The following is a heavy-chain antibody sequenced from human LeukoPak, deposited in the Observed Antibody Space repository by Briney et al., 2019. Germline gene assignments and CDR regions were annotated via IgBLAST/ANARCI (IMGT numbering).Heavy chain of an antibody. CDR3: ASDSYSPEYFQH. CDR2: IYSGGSQ. J-gene: IGHJ1*01. CDR1: GFSVSNNY. D-gene: IGHD2-15*01. V-gene: IGHV3-66*01. Sequence: PGGSLRLSCAASGFSVSNNYMCWVLQAPGKVLYSVSVIYSGGSQFYADSVKGRFTISRDNSKNTLYLQMNSLRAEATAVCYCASDSYSPEYFQHWGQGTLVTVSS.